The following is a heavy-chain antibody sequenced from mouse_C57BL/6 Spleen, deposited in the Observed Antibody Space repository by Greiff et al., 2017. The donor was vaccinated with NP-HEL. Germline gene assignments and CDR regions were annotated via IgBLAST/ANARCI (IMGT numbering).Heavy chain of an antibody. V-gene: IGHV14-1*01. J-gene: IGHJ3*01. CDR1: GFNIKDYY. CDR3: TPGFRSRGFAY. CDR2: IDPEDGDT. Sequence: EVQLQQSGAELVRPGASVKLSCTASGFNIKDYYMHWVKQRPEQGLEWIGRIDPEDGDTEYAPTFQGQATMTADTSSNTAYLQLSSLTSEDTAVYYCTPGFRSRGFAYWGQGTLVTVSA.